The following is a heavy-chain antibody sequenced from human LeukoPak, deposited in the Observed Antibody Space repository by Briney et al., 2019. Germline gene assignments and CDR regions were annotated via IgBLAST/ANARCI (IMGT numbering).Heavy chain of an antibody. CDR2: IRRSSSAI. V-gene: IGHV3-48*02. J-gene: IGHJ4*02. Sequence: GKSLSLSCAASGFTFSSYTMNWIRQASGKGLEWVSSIRRSSSAIYYAASVKGRFTISRDNAKNSLYLQMNSLRDEDTAFFFQAEDGIRDSDYWGQGTLVTVSS. CDR1: GFTFSSYT. D-gene: IGHD3-9*01. CDR3: AEDGIRDSDY.